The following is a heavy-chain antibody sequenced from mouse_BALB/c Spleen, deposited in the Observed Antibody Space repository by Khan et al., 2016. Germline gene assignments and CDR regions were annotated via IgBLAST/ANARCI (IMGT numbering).Heavy chain of an antibody. J-gene: IGHJ2*01. D-gene: IGHD2-2*01. V-gene: IGHV1-87*01. CDR2: IYPGDGDT. CDR3: ARGEGYDPFFV. Sequence: QVQLQQSGAELARPGASVKLSCKASGYTFTSYWMQWVKQRPGQGLEWIGAIYPGDGDTRYTQKFKGKATFTADKSSSTAYMQLSSLASEDSVVYSCARGEGYDPFFVWGQGTTLTVSS. CDR1: GYTFTSYW.